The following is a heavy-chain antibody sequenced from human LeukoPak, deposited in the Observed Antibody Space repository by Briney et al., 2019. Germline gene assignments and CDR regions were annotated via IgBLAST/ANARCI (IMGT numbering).Heavy chain of an antibody. CDR3: ARSSRHTAMVKYYFDY. V-gene: IGHV1-46*01. D-gene: IGHD5-18*01. Sequence: ASVKVSCKASGYTFTSYYMHWVRQAPGQGLEWMGIINPSGGSTSYAQKFQGRVTMTRDTSTSTVYMELSSLRSEDTAVYYCARSSRHTAMVKYYFDYWGQGTLVTVSS. CDR2: INPSGGST. J-gene: IGHJ4*02. CDR1: GYTFTSYY.